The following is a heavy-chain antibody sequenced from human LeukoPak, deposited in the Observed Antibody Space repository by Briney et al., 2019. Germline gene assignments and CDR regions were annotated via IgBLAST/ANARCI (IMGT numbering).Heavy chain of an antibody. CDR2: ISIDGSNK. D-gene: IGHD6-13*01. Sequence: PGGSLRLSCAASGFTFSNFAVHWVRHAPGTGRECAAFISIDGSNKNYADSLKGRFTISRDDPKNTLYLQMNSPRPEDTAVYFCARSGSWYFLDAWGQGTLVTVSS. J-gene: IGHJ5*02. CDR1: GFTFSNFA. CDR3: ARSGSWYFLDA. V-gene: IGHV3-30*01.